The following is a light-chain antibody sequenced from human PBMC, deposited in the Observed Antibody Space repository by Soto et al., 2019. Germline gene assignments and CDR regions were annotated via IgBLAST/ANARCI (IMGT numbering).Light chain of an antibody. CDR1: SSDIGTYHY. CDR2: EIT. Sequence: QSALTQPASVSGSPGQSITISCTGTSSDIGTYHYVSWYQQYPGKAPKLIIYEITNRPSGLSDRFSGSKSGNTASLTISGLQAEDEADYYCISYTGTSTPYVFGTGTKVTVL. CDR3: ISYTGTSTPYV. J-gene: IGLJ1*01. V-gene: IGLV2-14*01.